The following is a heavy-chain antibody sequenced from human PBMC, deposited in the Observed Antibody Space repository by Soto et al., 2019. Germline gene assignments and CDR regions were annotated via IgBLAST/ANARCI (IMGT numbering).Heavy chain of an antibody. CDR2: IYHSVST. CDR3: ASGFWGTTSCEYFQH. J-gene: IGHJ1*01. CDR1: SGSISSSNW. Sequence: QVQLQESGPGLVKPSGTLSLTCAVSSGSISSSNWWSWVRQPPGEGLEWIGEIYHSVSTNYNPSLKSRVAMSVDKSKNPFSLKLSSVNAADTAVYYCASGFWGTTSCEYFQHWGHVTLVTVSA. V-gene: IGHV4-4*02. D-gene: IGHD2-2*01.